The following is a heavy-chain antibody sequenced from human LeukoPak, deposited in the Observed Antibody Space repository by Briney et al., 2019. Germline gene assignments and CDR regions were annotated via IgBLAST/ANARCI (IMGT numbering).Heavy chain of an antibody. Sequence: GGSLRLSCAASGFTLSSYAVHWVRQAPGKGLEWVADVSYDGKTKYYADSAKGRFILSRDNSKNTLFLQVNSMRAEDTALYYCARDCGSTGCYYVDYWGQGTRVTVSS. CDR2: VSYDGKTK. J-gene: IGHJ4*02. CDR1: GFTLSSYA. V-gene: IGHV3-30*04. D-gene: IGHD6-19*01. CDR3: ARDCGSTGCYYVDY.